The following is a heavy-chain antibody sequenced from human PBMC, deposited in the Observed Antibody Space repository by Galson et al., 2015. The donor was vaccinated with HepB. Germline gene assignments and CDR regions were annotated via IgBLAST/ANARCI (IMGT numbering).Heavy chain of an antibody. D-gene: IGHD4-11*01. CDR3: AKDSYSNRNYGMDS. J-gene: IGHJ6*02. Sequence: SLRLSCAASGFTFTKSGMHWVRQAPGKGLEWMAVIWSDGTHKYYADSGRGRFSISRDNANKTLYLHMNSLRAEDTAVYYCAKDSYSNRNYGMDSWGPGTTVTVSS. CDR1: GFTFTKSG. CDR2: IWSDGTHK. V-gene: IGHV3-33*06.